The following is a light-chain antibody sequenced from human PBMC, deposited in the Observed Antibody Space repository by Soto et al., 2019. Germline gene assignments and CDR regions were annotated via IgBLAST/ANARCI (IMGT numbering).Light chain of an antibody. V-gene: IGLV1-44*01. CDR2: NNS. CDR1: SSNIGSNT. Sequence: QSVLTQPPSASGTPGQRVTISCSGSSSNIGSNTVNWYQQLPGTAPKLLIYNNSQRPSGVPDRISGSKSGTSASLAISGLQSEDEADYYCAVWDDSLNGWVFGGGTKLTVL. CDR3: AVWDDSLNGWV. J-gene: IGLJ3*02.